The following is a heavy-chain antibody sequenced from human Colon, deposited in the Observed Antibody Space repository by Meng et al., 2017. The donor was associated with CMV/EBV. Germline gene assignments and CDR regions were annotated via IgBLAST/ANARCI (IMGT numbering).Heavy chain of an antibody. CDR3: SNGLLGVQGH. CDR1: GFSFSESG. Sequence: VQLVESGGGVVKPGGSLRLSCGASGFSFSESGIHWLRQAPGKGLEWVSFIDTTNHYYADSVKGRFTISRDDSKRMVYLQMNNLKTEDTAMYFCSNGLLGVQGHWGQGTLVTVSS. V-gene: IGHV3-30*02. CDR2: IDTTNH. J-gene: IGHJ4*02. D-gene: IGHD3-3*01.